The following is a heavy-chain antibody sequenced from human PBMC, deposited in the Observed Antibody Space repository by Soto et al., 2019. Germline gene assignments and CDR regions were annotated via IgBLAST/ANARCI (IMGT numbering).Heavy chain of an antibody. CDR3: ARVLYYGMDV. CDR1: GFSFSNPRMS. J-gene: IGHJ6*02. V-gene: IGHV2-26*01. CDR2: ISSSDVK. Sequence: QVTLKESGPVLVKPTETLTLTCTFSGFSFSNPRMSVSWIRQPPGKDLEWLAHISSSDVKSYSTSLKSRLTILKDTSITQVALTMTIVDHMDTATYYCARVLYYGMDVWGQGTTVTVSS.